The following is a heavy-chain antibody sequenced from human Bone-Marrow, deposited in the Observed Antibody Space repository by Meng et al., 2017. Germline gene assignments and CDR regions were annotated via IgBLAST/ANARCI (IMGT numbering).Heavy chain of an antibody. CDR2: IYYTGST. D-gene: IGHD3-22*01. CDR1: GGSISSSSYY. CDR3: ARDIPYYYDSSGYYPRVWFDP. Sequence: SETLSLTCTVSGGSISSSSYYWGWIRQPPGKGLEWIGSIYYTGSTYHNPSLKSRVTMSVDTSKNQFSLKMSSVTAADTAVYYCARDIPYYYDSSGYYPRVWFDPWGQGTLVTVSS. V-gene: IGHV4-39*07. J-gene: IGHJ5*02.